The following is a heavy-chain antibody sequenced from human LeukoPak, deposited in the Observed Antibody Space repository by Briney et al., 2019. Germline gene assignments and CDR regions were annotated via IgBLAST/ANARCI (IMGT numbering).Heavy chain of an antibody. CDR1: GGSISSYY. Sequence: SETLSLTCTVSGGSISSYYWSWIRQPPGKGLEWIGYIYDSGSTNYNPSLKSRVTISVDTSKNQFSLKLSSVTAADTAVYYCARGLRGWNFDYWGQGTLVTVSS. CDR2: IYDSGST. D-gene: IGHD6-19*01. J-gene: IGHJ4*02. CDR3: ARGLRGWNFDY. V-gene: IGHV4-59*01.